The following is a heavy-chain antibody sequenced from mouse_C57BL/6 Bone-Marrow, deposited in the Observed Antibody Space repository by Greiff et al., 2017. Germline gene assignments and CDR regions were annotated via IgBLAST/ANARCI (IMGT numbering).Heavy chain of an antibody. D-gene: IGHD2-12*01. CDR1: GFSLTSYG. J-gene: IGHJ3*01. CDR3: ASRYDGGPWFAY. Sequence: VQLKESGPGLVQPSQSLSITCTVSGFSLTSYGVHWVRQSPGKGLEWLGVIWSGGSTDYNAAFISRLSISKDNSKSQVFFKMNSLQADDTAIYYCASRYDGGPWFAYWGQGTLVTVSA. CDR2: IWSGGST. V-gene: IGHV2-2*01.